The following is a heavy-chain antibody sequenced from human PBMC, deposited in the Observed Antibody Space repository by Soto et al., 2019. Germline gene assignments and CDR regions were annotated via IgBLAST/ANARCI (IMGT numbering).Heavy chain of an antibody. D-gene: IGHD6-13*01. CDR2: VSDSGRT. CDR1: GGSIDYYH. V-gene: IGHV4-59*01. J-gene: IGHJ6*02. Sequence: PSETLSLTCTVSGGSIDYYHWTWTRQPPGKGLEWIGYVSDSGRTSYNPSLQSRVSISVDTSRNQFALGLTSGTAAATTVYYCARDSTRWFPYYGVDVWGPGTSVTVSS. CDR3: ARDSTRWFPYYGVDV.